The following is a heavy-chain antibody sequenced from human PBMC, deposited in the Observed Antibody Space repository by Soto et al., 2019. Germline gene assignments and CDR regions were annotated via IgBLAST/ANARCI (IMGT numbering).Heavy chain of an antibody. J-gene: IGHJ4*02. Sequence: GGSLRVSCSASGVTFSSYSMSWVRQAPGKGLEWVSAISGSGGSTYYADSVKGRFTISRDNSKNTLYLQMNSLRAEDTAVYYCAKYQWELPPTSLDYWGQGTLVTVSS. V-gene: IGHV3-23*01. D-gene: IGHD1-26*01. CDR2: ISGSGGST. CDR3: AKYQWELPPTSLDY. CDR1: GVTFSSYS.